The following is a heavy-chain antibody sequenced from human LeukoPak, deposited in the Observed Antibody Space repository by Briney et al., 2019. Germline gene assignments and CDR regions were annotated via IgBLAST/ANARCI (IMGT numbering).Heavy chain of an antibody. CDR3: ARHTNVGYTTSWYVFYFNY. CDR2: IYYSGST. D-gene: IGHD6-13*01. J-gene: IGHJ4*02. Sequence: PSETLSLTCTVSGGSISSSSYYWGWIRQPPGKGLEWIGSIYYSGSTYYNPSLKSRVTISVDTSKNQFSLKLSSVTAADTAVYYCARHTNVGYTTSWYVFYFNYGGQGTLVPVPP. V-gene: IGHV4-39*01. CDR1: GGSISSSSYY.